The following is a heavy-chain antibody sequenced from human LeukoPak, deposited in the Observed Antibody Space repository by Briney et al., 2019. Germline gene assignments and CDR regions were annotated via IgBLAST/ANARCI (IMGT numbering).Heavy chain of an antibody. D-gene: IGHD6-19*01. CDR3: ARVWSGWYGVYGMDV. Sequence: WASVKVSCKASGYTFTSYDINWVRQATGQGLEWMGWMNPNSGNTGYAQKFQGRVTMTRNTSISTAYMELSSLRSEDTAVYYCARVWSGWYGVYGMDVWGQGTTVTVSS. J-gene: IGHJ6*02. V-gene: IGHV1-8*01. CDR2: MNPNSGNT. CDR1: GYTFTSYD.